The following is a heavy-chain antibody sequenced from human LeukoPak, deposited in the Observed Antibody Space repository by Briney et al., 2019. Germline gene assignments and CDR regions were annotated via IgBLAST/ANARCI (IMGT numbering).Heavy chain of an antibody. Sequence: GGSLRLSCAASGVTFDDYAMHWVRQAPGKGLEWVSGISWNSGSIGYADSVKGRFTISRDNAKNSLYLQMNSLRAEDTALYYCAKDYDSSGHTHFDYWGQGTLVTVSS. V-gene: IGHV3-9*01. CDR1: GVTFDDYA. J-gene: IGHJ4*02. CDR3: AKDYDSSGHTHFDY. CDR2: ISWNSGSI. D-gene: IGHD3-22*01.